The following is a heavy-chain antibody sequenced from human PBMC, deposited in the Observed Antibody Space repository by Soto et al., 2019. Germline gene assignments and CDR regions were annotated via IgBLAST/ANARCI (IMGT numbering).Heavy chain of an antibody. J-gene: IGHJ4*02. V-gene: IGHV3-23*01. Sequence: EVQLLESGGALVQPGGSLRLSCAASGFTFSTYAMTWVRQAPGKGLEWVASLTNTGDSTHYPDSVKGRFTISRDNSKNTMYLKMSSLRAADTAVDYCARGGPRDGYRDLDYWGQGTQVTVSS. CDR1: GFTFSTYA. D-gene: IGHD5-18*01. CDR2: LTNTGDST. CDR3: ARGGPRDGYRDLDY.